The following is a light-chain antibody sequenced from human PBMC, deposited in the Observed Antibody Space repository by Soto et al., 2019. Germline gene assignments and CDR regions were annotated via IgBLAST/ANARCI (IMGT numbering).Light chain of an antibody. CDR1: QSVRSSY. CDR2: GAS. Sequence: EIVLTQSPGTLSLSPGERATLNCRASQSVRSSYLAWYQQQPGQAPRLLIHGASRRATGIPDRFSGSGSGTDFTLTINRLEPDDCAVYFCQQYGDMWTFGQGTKVEIK. CDR3: QQYGDMWT. V-gene: IGKV3-20*01. J-gene: IGKJ1*01.